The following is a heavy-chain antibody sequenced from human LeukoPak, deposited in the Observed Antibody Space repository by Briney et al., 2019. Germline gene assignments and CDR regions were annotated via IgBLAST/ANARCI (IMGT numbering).Heavy chain of an antibody. D-gene: IGHD2-2*01. CDR1: GYTFTSYD. V-gene: IGHV1-8*03. Sequence: ASVKVSCKASGYTFTSYDINWVRQATGQGLEWMGWMNPNSGNTGYAQKFQGRVTITRNTSISTAYMELSSLRSEDTAVYYCARDGDNIVVVPAPLDYWGQGTLVTVSS. J-gene: IGHJ4*02. CDR2: MNPNSGNT. CDR3: ARDGDNIVVVPAPLDY.